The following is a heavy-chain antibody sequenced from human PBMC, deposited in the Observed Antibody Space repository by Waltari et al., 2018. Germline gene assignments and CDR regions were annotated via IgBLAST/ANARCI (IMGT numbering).Heavy chain of an antibody. Sequence: QVQLVQSGSELKKPGASVKVSCKASGYTFTSYAMNWVRQAPGQGREWMGWINTNTGNPTYAQGFTGRFVFSLDTSVSTAYLQISSLKAEDTAVYYCARASYDFWSGYYNYYYYGMDVWGQGTTVTVSS. CDR1: GYTFTSYA. CDR3: ARASYDFWSGYYNYYYYGMDV. V-gene: IGHV7-4-1*02. J-gene: IGHJ6*02. D-gene: IGHD3-3*01. CDR2: INTNTGNP.